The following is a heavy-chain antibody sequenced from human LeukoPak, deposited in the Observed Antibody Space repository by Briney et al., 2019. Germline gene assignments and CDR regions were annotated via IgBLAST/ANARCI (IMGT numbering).Heavy chain of an antibody. D-gene: IGHD6-6*01. CDR1: GFPFSSHA. CDR3: AKDRIAARPRNFDY. V-gene: IGHV3-23*01. CDR2: ISGSGGST. J-gene: IGHJ4*02. Sequence: GGPLRLSYAASGFPFSSHAMSGVGKPRGKGLGWVSTISGSGGSTYYADSVKGRFTISRDNSKNTLYLQMNNLRAEDTAVYYCAKDRIAARPRNFDYWGQGTRVTVSS.